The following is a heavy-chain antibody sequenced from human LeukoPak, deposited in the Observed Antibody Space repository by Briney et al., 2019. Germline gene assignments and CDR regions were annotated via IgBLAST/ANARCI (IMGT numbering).Heavy chain of an antibody. CDR3: ARYSYGDYVFGSHDAFDI. J-gene: IGHJ3*02. D-gene: IGHD4-17*01. Sequence: SVKVSCKASGGTLSSYAISWVRQAPGQGLEWMGGIIPIFGTANYAQKFQGRVTITADESTSTAYMELSSLRSEDTAVYYCARYSYGDYVFGSHDAFDIWGQGTMVTVSS. CDR2: IIPIFGTA. V-gene: IGHV1-69*13. CDR1: GGTLSSYA.